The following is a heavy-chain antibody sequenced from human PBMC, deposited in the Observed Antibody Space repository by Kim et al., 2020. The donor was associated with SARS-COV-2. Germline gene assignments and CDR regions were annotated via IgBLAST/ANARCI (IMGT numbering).Heavy chain of an antibody. Sequence: GGSLRLSCAASGFTFSSYAMSWVRQAPGKGLEWVSSISSTGEITYYADSVKGRLTISRDNSKNTLYLQMNSLRAEDTAVYYRAKPGGVGLTVASYYYYG. CDR1: GFTFSSYA. D-gene: IGHD3-16*01. CDR3: AKPGGVGLTVASYYYYG. CDR2: ISSTGEIT. J-gene: IGHJ6*01. V-gene: IGHV3-23*01.